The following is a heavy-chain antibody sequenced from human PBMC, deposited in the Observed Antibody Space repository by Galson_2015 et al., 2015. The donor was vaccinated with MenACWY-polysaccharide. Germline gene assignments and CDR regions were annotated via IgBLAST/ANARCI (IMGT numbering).Heavy chain of an antibody. CDR3: AKDIQTARPHNWFDP. J-gene: IGHJ5*02. V-gene: IGHV3-23*01. Sequence: SLRLSCAASGFTFSSCAMSWVHQAPGKGLEWVSAISGSGDSTFYANSVKGRFTISRDNSRTTLYLQMNSLRAEDTAVYYCAKDIQTARPHNWFDPWGQGTLVTVSS. D-gene: IGHD6-6*01. CDR1: GFTFSSCA. CDR2: ISGSGDST.